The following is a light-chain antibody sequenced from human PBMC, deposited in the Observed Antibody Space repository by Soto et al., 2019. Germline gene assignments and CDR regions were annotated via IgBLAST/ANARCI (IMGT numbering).Light chain of an antibody. CDR3: QQYFGTPFT. CDR2: WAS. J-gene: IGKJ3*01. Sequence: DIVMTQSPDSLAVSLGERATINCKSSQSVLYSSNNKNNLAWYQQKPGQPPKLLIHWASTRESGVPDRFSGSGSGTDFTLTISSLQAEDVAVYYGQQYFGTPFTFGPGTKVDIK. CDR1: QSVLYSSNNKNN. V-gene: IGKV4-1*01.